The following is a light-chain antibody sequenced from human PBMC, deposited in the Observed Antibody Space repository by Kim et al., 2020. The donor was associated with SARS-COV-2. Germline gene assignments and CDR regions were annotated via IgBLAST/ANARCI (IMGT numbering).Light chain of an antibody. CDR3: QHYRRFPYT. Sequence: ACVGDRVTITCRVSESISMYLAWYQQKPGKAPKLLIDLASSLDTGVPSRFSGGGSGTEFTLSIHSLQPEDFATYYCQHYRRFPYTFGQGTKLEI. J-gene: IGKJ2*01. CDR2: LAS. V-gene: IGKV1-5*03. CDR1: ESISMY.